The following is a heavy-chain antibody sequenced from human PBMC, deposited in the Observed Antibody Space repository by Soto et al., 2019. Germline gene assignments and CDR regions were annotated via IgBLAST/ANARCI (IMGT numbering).Heavy chain of an antibody. J-gene: IGHJ6*02. CDR1: GYTFTSYY. CDR2: INPSGGST. V-gene: IGHV1-46*01. Sequence: ASVKVSCKACGYTFTSYYMHWVRQAPDQGLEWMGIINPSGGSTSYAQKFQGRVTMTRDTSTSTVYMELSSLRSEDTAVYYCARDPNYDFWSGYYFYYYGMDVWGQGTTVTVSS. CDR3: ARDPNYDFWSGYYFYYYGMDV. D-gene: IGHD3-3*01.